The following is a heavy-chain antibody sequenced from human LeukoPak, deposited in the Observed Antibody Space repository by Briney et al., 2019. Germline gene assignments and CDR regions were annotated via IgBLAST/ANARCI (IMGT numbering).Heavy chain of an antibody. CDR3: TTAYSGSYLAPFDY. D-gene: IGHD1-26*01. Sequence: GGPLRLSCAASGFTFSNAWMSWVRQAPGKGLEWVGRIKSKTDGGTTDYAAPVKGRFTISRDDSKNTLYLQMNSLKTEDTAVYYCTTAYSGSYLAPFDYWGQGTLVTVSS. CDR1: GFTFSNAW. V-gene: IGHV3-15*01. CDR2: IKSKTDGGTT. J-gene: IGHJ4*02.